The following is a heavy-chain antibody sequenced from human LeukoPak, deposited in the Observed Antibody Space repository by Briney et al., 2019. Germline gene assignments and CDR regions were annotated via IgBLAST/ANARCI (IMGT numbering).Heavy chain of an antibody. Sequence: VASVKVSCKASGYTFTSYAMHWVRQAPGQRLEWMGWINAGNGNTKYSQKFQGRVTITRDTSASTAYMELSGLRSEDTAVYYCARSVGATTPLFDYWGQGTLVTVSS. V-gene: IGHV1-3*01. D-gene: IGHD1-26*01. CDR1: GYTFTSYA. J-gene: IGHJ4*02. CDR2: INAGNGNT. CDR3: ARSVGATTPLFDY.